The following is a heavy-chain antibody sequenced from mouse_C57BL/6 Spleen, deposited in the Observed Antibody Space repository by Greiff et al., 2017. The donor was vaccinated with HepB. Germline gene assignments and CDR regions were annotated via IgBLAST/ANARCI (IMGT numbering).Heavy chain of an antibody. CDR3: ARDDGYGYFDV. V-gene: IGHV1-64*01. D-gene: IGHD2-3*01. J-gene: IGHJ1*03. Sequence: QVQLQQPGAELVKPGASVKLSCKASGYTFTSYWMHWVKQRLGQGLEWIGMIHPNSGSTNYNEKFKSKATLTVDKSSSTAYMQLSSLTSEDSAVYYCARDDGYGYFDVWGTGTTVTVSS. CDR2: IHPNSGST. CDR1: GYTFTSYW.